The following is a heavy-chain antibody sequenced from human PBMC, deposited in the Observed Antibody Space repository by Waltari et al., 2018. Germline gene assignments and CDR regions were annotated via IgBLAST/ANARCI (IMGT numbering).Heavy chain of an antibody. CDR2: INHSGST. Sequence: QVQLQQWGAGLLKPSETLSLTCAVHAGSFSDYFWGWIRPAPGKGLDGIGEINHSGSTNYSPSLKSRVTISLDTTKSQFSLTLTSVTAADTALYYCARGRPFYETSGYYYNYWGQGTLVTVSS. V-gene: IGHV4-34*01. CDR3: ARGRPFYETSGYYYNY. D-gene: IGHD3-22*01. CDR1: AGSFSDYF. J-gene: IGHJ4*02.